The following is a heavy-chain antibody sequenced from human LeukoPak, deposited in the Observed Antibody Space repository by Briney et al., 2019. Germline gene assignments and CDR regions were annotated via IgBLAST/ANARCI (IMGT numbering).Heavy chain of an antibody. J-gene: IGHJ4*02. CDR2: ISYDGSNK. V-gene: IGHV3-30-3*01. D-gene: IGHD2-15*01. CDR1: GFTFSSYE. Sequence: GGSLRLSCAASGFTFSSYEMNWVRQAPGKGLEWVAVISYDGSNKYYADSVKGRFTISRDNSKNTLYLQMNSLRAEDTAVYYCARFIGVVVAATRAYYFDYWGQGTLVTVSS. CDR3: ARFIGVVVAATRAYYFDY.